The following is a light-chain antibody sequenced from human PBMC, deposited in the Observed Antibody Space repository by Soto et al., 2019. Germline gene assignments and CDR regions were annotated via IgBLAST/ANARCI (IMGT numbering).Light chain of an antibody. CDR2: GAS. CDR1: QNIGTY. CDR3: QQYGTSPRWT. Sequence: EIVLTQSPATLSLSPGERATLSCRASQNIGTYLAWYQQKPGQAPSLLIFGASTRANGVPDRFSGSGSRTDFTLTISRLDPEDFAVYYCQQYGTSPRWTFGQGTKVDIK. J-gene: IGKJ1*01. V-gene: IGKV3-20*01.